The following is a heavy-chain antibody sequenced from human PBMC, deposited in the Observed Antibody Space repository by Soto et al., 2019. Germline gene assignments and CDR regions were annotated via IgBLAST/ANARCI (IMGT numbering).Heavy chain of an antibody. CDR1: GGSISSGGYS. J-gene: IGHJ4*02. D-gene: IGHD6-19*01. V-gene: IGHV4-30-2*01. Sequence: QLQLQESGSGLVKPSQTLSLTCAVSGGSISSGGYSWSWIRQPPGKGLEWIGYIYHSGSTYYNPSLRSRVTISVDRSKNQLSLKLSSVTAADTAVYYCARDTGVAGTRAFDYWGQGTLVTGSS. CDR2: IYHSGST. CDR3: ARDTGVAGTRAFDY.